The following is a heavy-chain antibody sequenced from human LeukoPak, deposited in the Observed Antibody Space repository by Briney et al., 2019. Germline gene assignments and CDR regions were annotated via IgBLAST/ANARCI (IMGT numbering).Heavy chain of an antibody. D-gene: IGHD6-19*01. V-gene: IGHV3-15*01. CDR2: IKSKIDGGTI. Sequence: PGGSLRLSCAASGFTFSSYWMSWVRQAPGKGLEWVGRIKSKIDGGTIDYAAPVKGRFTISRDDSKNTLYLQINSLKTEDTAVYYCTARAVAGSSPYWGQGTLVTVSS. CDR3: TARAVAGSSPY. J-gene: IGHJ4*02. CDR1: GFTFSSYW.